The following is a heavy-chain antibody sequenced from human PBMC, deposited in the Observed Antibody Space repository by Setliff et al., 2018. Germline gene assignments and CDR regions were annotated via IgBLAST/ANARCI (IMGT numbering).Heavy chain of an antibody. CDR1: GYIFAGYY. V-gene: IGHV1-18*04. CDR3: ARINFYVSSGYYYAPEL. J-gene: IGHJ4*02. D-gene: IGHD3-22*01. Sequence: GASVKVSCKSSGYIFAGYYIHWLRQTPGQGLEWMGWINNYNFNTQYAQKFQGRVTVTTDTSTTTAYMELRSLRADDTAVYYCARINFYVSSGYYYAPELWGQGTTVTVSS. CDR2: INNYNFNT.